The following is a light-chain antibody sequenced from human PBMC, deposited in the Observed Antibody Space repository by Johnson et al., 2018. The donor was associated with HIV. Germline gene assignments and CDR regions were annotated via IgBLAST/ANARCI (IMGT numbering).Light chain of an antibody. CDR3: GTWDSSLSAHYV. V-gene: IGLV1-51*01. CDR2: DNN. J-gene: IGLJ1*01. CDR1: SSNIGNNY. Sequence: QSVLTQPPSVSAAPGQKVTISCSGSSSNIGNNYVSWYQQLPGTAPKLLIYDNNKRPSGTPDRFSGSKSGTSATLGITGLQTGDEADYYCGTWDSSLSAHYVFGSGTKIVVL.